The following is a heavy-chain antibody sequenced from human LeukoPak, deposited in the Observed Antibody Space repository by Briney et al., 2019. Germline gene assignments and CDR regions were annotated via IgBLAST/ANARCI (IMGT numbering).Heavy chain of an antibody. CDR1: GNIFTNYH. V-gene: IGHV1-46*01. D-gene: IGHD3-10*01. Sequence: ASVKVSCKASGNIFTNYHLHWVRLAPGRGLEWMGAVYTDGGTITNTRSFQDRVTMTRDVSTRTVYMELSSLNSEDTAVYYCATEAPGSYRFDNRGHEILVTVSS. CDR3: ATEAPGSYRFDN. J-gene: IGHJ4*01. CDR2: VYTDGGTI.